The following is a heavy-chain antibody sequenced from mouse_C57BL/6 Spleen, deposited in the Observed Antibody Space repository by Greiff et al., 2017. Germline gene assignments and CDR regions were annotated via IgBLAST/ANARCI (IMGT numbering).Heavy chain of an antibody. V-gene: IGHV2-5*01. Sequence: QVQLKESGPGLVQPSQSLSITCTVSGFSLTSYGVHWVRQSPGKGLEWLGVIWRGGSTDYNAAFMSRLSITKDNSKSQVFFKMNSLQADDTAIYXCAKVYGNYPYWYFDVWGTGTTVTVSS. CDR1: GFSLTSYG. D-gene: IGHD2-1*01. J-gene: IGHJ1*03. CDR3: AKVYGNYPYWYFDV. CDR2: IWRGGST.